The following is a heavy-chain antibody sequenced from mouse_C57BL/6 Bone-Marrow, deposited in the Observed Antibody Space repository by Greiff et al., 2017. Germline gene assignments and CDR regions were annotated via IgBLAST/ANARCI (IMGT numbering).Heavy chain of an antibody. Sequence: VKLVESGPGLVAPSQSLSITCTVSGFSLTSYGVDWVRQSPGKGLEWLGVIWGVGSTNYNSALKSRLSISKDNTKSQVFLKMNSLQTDDTAMYYCASRGYDYDGAMDYWGQGTSVTVSS. V-gene: IGHV2-6*01. J-gene: IGHJ4*01. CDR2: IWGVGST. D-gene: IGHD2-4*01. CDR3: ASRGYDYDGAMDY. CDR1: GFSLTSYG.